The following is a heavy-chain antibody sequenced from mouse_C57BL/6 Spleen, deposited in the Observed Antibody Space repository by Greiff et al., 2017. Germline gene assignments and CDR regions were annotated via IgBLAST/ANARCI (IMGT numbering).Heavy chain of an antibody. Sequence: VQLQQPGAELMKPGASVKLSCKATGYTFTGYWIEWVKQRPGHGLEWIGEILPGSGSTNYNDKFKGKATFTADTSSNTAYMQLSSLTTEDSAIYYCAKAVDGYFDYWGQGTTLTVSS. V-gene: IGHV1-9*01. CDR1: GYTFTGYW. CDR2: ILPGSGST. J-gene: IGHJ2*01. CDR3: AKAVDGYFDY. D-gene: IGHD1-1*01.